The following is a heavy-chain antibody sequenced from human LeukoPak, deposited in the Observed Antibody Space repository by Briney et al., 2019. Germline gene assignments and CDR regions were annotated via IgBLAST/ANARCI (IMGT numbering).Heavy chain of an antibody. Sequence: GGSLRLSCAASGFTFRSYAMSWVRQAPGKGLEWVPAISGSGGSTYYADSVKGRFTISRDNSKNTLYLQMNSLRAEDTAVYYCVNVAGRRSTMVRGVMDYYYYYMDVWGKGTTVTVSS. V-gene: IGHV3-23*01. CDR1: GFTFRSYA. CDR3: VNVAGRRSTMVRGVMDYYYYYMDV. D-gene: IGHD3-10*01. J-gene: IGHJ6*03. CDR2: ISGSGGST.